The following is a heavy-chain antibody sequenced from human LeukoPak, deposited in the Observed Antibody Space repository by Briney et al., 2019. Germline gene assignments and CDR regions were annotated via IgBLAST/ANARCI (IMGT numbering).Heavy chain of an antibody. J-gene: IGHJ4*02. D-gene: IGHD3-3*01. CDR3: ARDSAASGFLAY. CDR2: IYSNGGT. CDR1: GGSMSGYF. V-gene: IGHV4-59*01. Sequence: PSETLSLTCTVSGGSMSGYFWSWIRQPPGKGVEWIAYIYSNGGTSYNPSLKSRVTISIDTSKNQFSLKVSSVTDADTAVYYCARDSAASGFLAYWGQGTLVTVSS.